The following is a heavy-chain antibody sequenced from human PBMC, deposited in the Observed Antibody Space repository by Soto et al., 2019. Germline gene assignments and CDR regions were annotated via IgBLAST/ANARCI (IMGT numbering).Heavy chain of an antibody. D-gene: IGHD3-22*01. CDR2: IIPIFGTA. J-gene: IGHJ4*02. V-gene: IGHV1-69*13. CDR3: AAASEYDSSGHPNNY. Sequence: SVKVSCKASGGTFSSYAISWVRQAPGQGLEWMGGIIPIFGTANYAQKFQGRVTITADESTSTAYMELSSLRSEDTALYYCAAASEYDSSGHPNNYWGQGTLVTFSS. CDR1: GGTFSSYA.